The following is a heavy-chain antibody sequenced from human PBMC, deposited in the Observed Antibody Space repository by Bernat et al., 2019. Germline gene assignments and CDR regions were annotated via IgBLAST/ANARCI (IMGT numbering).Heavy chain of an antibody. CDR1: GDSINSYY. CDR3: ARARGIGESTD. J-gene: IGHJ4*02. D-gene: IGHD3-10*01. CDR2: IYYRGST. V-gene: IGHV4-59*01. Sequence: QVQLQESGPGLVKPSETLSLTCTVSGDSINSYYWSWIRQPPGKGLEWIGYIYYRGSTNYSPSLKSRVTISLDASKNQFSLQLSSVTAADTAVYYCARARGIGESTDWGQGTLVTVSS.